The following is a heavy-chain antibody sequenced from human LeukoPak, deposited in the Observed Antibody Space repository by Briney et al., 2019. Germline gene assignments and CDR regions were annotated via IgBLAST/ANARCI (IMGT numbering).Heavy chain of an antibody. CDR1: GYTLTNYY. D-gene: IGHD5-12*01. CDR2: MNPSDGST. V-gene: IGHV1-46*01. CDR3: ARDLNSGYNYGLVY. J-gene: IGHJ4*02. Sequence: GASVKVSCKASGYTLTNYYIHWVRQAPGQGLEWMGIMNPSDGSTTSAQKFQGRLTMTRDTSTSSVYMELSSLSSEDTAVYYCARDLNSGYNYGLVYWGQGTLVTVSS.